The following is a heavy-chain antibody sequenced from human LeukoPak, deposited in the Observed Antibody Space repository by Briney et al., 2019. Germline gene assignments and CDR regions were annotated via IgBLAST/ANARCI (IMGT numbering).Heavy chain of an antibody. V-gene: IGHV3-23*01. Sequence: HPGGSLRLSCLASGFTFSSYAMDWVRQAPGQGLQWVSAVGTSADTYYADSVRGRFTISRDDSKNTLSLQMNSLRVEDTAVYYCARDLAWGAFDYWGQGTLVTVSS. CDR3: ARDLAWGAFDY. CDR1: GFTFSSYA. J-gene: IGHJ4*02. CDR2: VGTSADT. D-gene: IGHD7-27*01.